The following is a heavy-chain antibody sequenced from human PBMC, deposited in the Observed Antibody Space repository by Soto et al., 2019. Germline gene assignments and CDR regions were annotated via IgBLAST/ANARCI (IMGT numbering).Heavy chain of an antibody. J-gene: IGHJ6*02. CDR3: AHKGGRGAGMDV. Sequence: QITLKESGPTLVKSTETLTLTCSFSGFSLSTNKVGVGWIRQPPGKALEWLALIYWDEDKRYSPSLKTRLTITKDNATNEVVPTMTNVDPVDTGTYYCAHKGGRGAGMDVWGHGTTVTVSS. V-gene: IGHV2-5*02. CDR1: GFSLSTNKVG. D-gene: IGHD2-15*01. CDR2: IYWDEDK.